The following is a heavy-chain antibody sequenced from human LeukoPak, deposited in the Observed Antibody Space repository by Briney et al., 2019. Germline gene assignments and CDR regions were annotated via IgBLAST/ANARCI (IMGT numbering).Heavy chain of an antibody. CDR1: GITFSTYA. CDR3: AKSSYSSSWYFLV. V-gene: IGHV3-23*01. D-gene: IGHD6-13*01. Sequence: PGGSLRLSCAASGITFSTYAMTWVRQAPGKGLEWVSGISGSSGRTYYADSVKGRFTISRDNSKSTLYLQMNSLRAEDTAVYYCAKSSYSSSWYFLVWGQGTLVTVSS. CDR2: ISGSSGRT. J-gene: IGHJ4*02.